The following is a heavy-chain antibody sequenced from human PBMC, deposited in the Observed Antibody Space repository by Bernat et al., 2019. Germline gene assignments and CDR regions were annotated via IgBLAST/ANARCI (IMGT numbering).Heavy chain of an antibody. Sequence: EVQLVESGGGLVKPGRSLRLSCTASGFTFGDYAMSWFRQAPGKGLEWVGFIRSKAYGGTTEYAASVKGRFTISRDDSKSIAYLQMNSLKTEDTAVYYCTRDQPTDYGSGSYYNYYYMDVWGKGTTVTVSS. CDR2: IRSKAYGGTT. CDR1: GFTFGDYA. D-gene: IGHD3-10*01. V-gene: IGHV3-49*05. J-gene: IGHJ6*03. CDR3: TRDQPTDYGSGSYYNYYYMDV.